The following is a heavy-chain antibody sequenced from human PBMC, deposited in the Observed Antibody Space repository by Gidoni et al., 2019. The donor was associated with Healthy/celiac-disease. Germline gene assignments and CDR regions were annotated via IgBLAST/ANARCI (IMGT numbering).Heavy chain of an antibody. D-gene: IGHD4-17*01. CDR3: AGESPGDYLFDY. J-gene: IGHJ4*02. CDR1: GGSISSYY. Sequence: QVQLQESGPGLVKPSETLSLTCTVSGGSISSYYWSWIRQPPGKGLEWIGYIYYSGSTNYNPSLKSRVTISVDTSKNQFSLKLSSVTAADTAVYYCAGESPGDYLFDYWGQGTLVTVSS. V-gene: IGHV4-59*01. CDR2: IYYSGST.